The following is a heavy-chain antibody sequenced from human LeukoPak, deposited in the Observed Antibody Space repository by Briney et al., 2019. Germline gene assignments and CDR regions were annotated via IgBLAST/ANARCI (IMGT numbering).Heavy chain of an antibody. J-gene: IGHJ6*03. V-gene: IGHV3-11*01. Sequence: SGGSLRLSCAASGFTFSDYYMSWIRQAPGKGLEWVSYISSSGSTIYYADSVKGRFTISRDNAKNSLYLQMNSLRAEDTAVYYCARVKASFPRITMIVATWYYYYMDVWGKGTTVTISS. CDR3: ARVKASFPRITMIVATWYYYYMDV. D-gene: IGHD3-22*01. CDR1: GFTFSDYY. CDR2: ISSSGSTI.